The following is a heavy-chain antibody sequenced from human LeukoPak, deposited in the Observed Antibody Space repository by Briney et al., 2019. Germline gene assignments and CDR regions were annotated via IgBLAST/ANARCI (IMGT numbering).Heavy chain of an antibody. CDR1: GFTFSSYW. Sequence: GGSLRLSCAASGFTFSSYWMHWVRQAPGKGLVWVSRINSDGSSTFYADSVKGRFTTSRDNAENTVYLQMNSLRADDTAVYYCARIPGGSGSQYDYWGEGTLVIVSS. CDR3: ARIPGGSGSQYDY. V-gene: IGHV3-74*01. J-gene: IGHJ4*02. D-gene: IGHD3-10*01. CDR2: INSDGSST.